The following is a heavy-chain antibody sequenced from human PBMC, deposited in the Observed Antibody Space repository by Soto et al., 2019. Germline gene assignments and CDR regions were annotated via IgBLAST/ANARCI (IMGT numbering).Heavy chain of an antibody. CDR3: ARQASTSFGVVKDYYLSTGMDG. D-gene: IGHD3-3*01. CDR1: GYSFTSYW. J-gene: IGHJ6*02. Sequence: PGESLKISCKGSGYSFTSYWIGWVRQMPGKGLEWMGIIYPGDSDTRYSPSFQGQVTISADKSISTAYLQWSSLKASDTAMYYCARQASTSFGVVKDYYLSTGMDGWGQGTTVTVSS. V-gene: IGHV5-51*01. CDR2: IYPGDSDT.